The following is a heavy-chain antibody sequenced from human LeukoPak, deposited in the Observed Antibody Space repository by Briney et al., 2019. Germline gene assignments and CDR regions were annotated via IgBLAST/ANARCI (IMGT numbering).Heavy chain of an antibody. CDR3: AKADAYYDSSGYYYHDAFDI. CDR2: ISYDGSNK. Sequence: GGSLRLSCAASGFTFSSYGMHWVRQAPGKGLEWVAVISYDGSNKYYADSVKGRFTISRDNSKNTLYLQMNSLRAEDTAVYYCAKADAYYDSSGYYYHDAFDIWGQGTMVTVSS. CDR1: GFTFSSYG. D-gene: IGHD3-22*01. V-gene: IGHV3-30*18. J-gene: IGHJ3*02.